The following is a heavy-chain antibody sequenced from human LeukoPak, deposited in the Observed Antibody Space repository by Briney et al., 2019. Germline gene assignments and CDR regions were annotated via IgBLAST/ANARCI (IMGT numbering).Heavy chain of an antibody. J-gene: IGHJ4*02. CDR2: IYTSGST. CDR1: GGSISSYY. CDR3: ARGPPEGSWYLKYFDY. V-gene: IGHV4-4*07. Sequence: SETLSLTCTVSGGSISSYYWSWIRQPAGKGLEWIGRIYTSGSTNYNPSLKSRVTMSVDTSKNQFSLKLSSVTAADTAVYYCARGPPEGSWYLKYFDYWGQGTLVTVSS. D-gene: IGHD6-13*01.